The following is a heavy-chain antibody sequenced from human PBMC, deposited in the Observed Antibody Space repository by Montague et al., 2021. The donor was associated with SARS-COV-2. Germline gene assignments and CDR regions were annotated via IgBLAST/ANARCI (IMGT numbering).Heavy chain of an antibody. CDR1: GFTFSSYG. J-gene: IGHJ6*04. CDR2: IWYDGSNK. Sequence: SLSLSCSASGFTFSSYGMHWVRQAPDKGLEWVAVIWYDGSNKYYADSVKGRFTISRDNSKNTLYLQMNSLRAEDTAVYYCARVYTVTSFLDVWGKGTTVTVSS. CDR3: ARVYTVTSFLDV. D-gene: IGHD4-17*01. V-gene: IGHV3-33*01.